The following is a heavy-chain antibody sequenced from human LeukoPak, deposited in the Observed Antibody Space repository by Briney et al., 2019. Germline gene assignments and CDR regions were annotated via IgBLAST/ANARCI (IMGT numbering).Heavy chain of an antibody. V-gene: IGHV4-34*01. CDR3: ARSERPYDFWSGYYMVWGYFDY. D-gene: IGHD3-3*01. CDR1: GGSFSGYY. CDR2: INHSGST. J-gene: IGHJ4*02. Sequence: SETLSLTCAVYGGSFSGYYWSWIRQPPGKGLEWIGEINHSGSTNYNPSLKSRVTISVDTSKNQFSLKLSSVTAADTAVYYCARSERPYDFWSGYYMVWGYFDYWGQGTLVTVSS.